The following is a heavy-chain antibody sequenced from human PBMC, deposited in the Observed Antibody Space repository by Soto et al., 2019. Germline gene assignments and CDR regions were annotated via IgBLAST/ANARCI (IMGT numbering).Heavy chain of an antibody. Sequence: QVQLQESGPGLVKPSETLSLTCTVSGGSISSYYWSWIRQPPGKGLEWIGYIYYSGSTNYNPSLKSRVTISVDTSKNQFSLKLSSVTAADTAVYYCARHPKWFGEFDYWGQGTLVTVSS. D-gene: IGHD3-10*01. CDR2: IYYSGST. CDR3: ARHPKWFGEFDY. V-gene: IGHV4-59*01. CDR1: GGSISSYY. J-gene: IGHJ4*02.